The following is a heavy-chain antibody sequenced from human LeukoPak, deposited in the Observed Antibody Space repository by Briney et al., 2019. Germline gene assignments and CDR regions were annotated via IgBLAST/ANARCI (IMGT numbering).Heavy chain of an antibody. Sequence: ASVKVSCKASGYTFTGYYMHWVRQAPGQGLEWMGWINPNSGGTNYAQKFQGRVTMTRDTSISTAYMELSRLRSDDTTVYYCARERYDYRREGYFDYWGQGTLVTVSS. D-gene: IGHD4-11*01. CDR3: ARERYDYRREGYFDY. CDR2: INPNSGGT. J-gene: IGHJ4*02. CDR1: GYTFTGYY. V-gene: IGHV1-2*02.